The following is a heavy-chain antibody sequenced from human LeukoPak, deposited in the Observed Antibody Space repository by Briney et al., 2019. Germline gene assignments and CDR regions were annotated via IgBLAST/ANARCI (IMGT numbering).Heavy chain of an antibody. CDR3: ARVGSPIAAAGTVY. Sequence: GGSLRLSCAASGFTFSDFYMTWIRQAPGKGLEWVSYSSNGGSTIYYADSGKGRFTISRDNAKSSLYLQMNSLRAEDTAVYYCARVGSPIAAAGTVYWGQGTLVTVSS. V-gene: IGHV3-11*04. J-gene: IGHJ4*02. CDR1: GFTFSDFY. D-gene: IGHD6-13*01. CDR2: SSNGGSTI.